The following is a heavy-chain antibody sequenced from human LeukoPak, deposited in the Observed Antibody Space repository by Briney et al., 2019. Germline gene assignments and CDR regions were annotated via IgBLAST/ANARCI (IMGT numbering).Heavy chain of an antibody. V-gene: IGHV3-30*03. D-gene: IGHD5-18*01. J-gene: IGHJ3*02. CDR1: GFTFSRYG. Sequence: GGSLRLSCAASGFTFSRYGMHWVRQTPGKGLEWVAVISYDASNKYYADSVKGRFTISRDNAKNTLYLQMNSLRAEDTAVYYCAREGYSYGDAFDIWGQGTMVTVSS. CDR3: AREGYSYGDAFDI. CDR2: ISYDASNK.